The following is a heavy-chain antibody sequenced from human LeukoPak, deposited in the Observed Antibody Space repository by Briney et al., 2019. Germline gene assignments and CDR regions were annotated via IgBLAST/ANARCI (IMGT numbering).Heavy chain of an antibody. CDR2: INHSGST. J-gene: IGHJ4*02. D-gene: IGHD2-21*02. Sequence: PSETLSLTCAVYGGSLSGYYWSWIRQPPGKGLEWIGEINHSGSTNYNPSLKSRVTISVDTSKNQFSLKLSSVTAADTAVYYCARGTAGMGFDYWGQGTLVTVSS. V-gene: IGHV4-34*01. CDR1: GGSLSGYY. CDR3: ARGTAGMGFDY.